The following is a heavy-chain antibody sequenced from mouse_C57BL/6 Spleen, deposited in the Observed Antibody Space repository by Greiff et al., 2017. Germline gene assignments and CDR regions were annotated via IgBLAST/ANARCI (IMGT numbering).Heavy chain of an antibody. V-gene: IGHV5-17*01. D-gene: IGHD2-2*01. CDR1: GFTFSDYG. CDR2: ISSGSSTI. Sequence: EVKLMESGGGLVKPGGSLKLSCAASGFTFSDYGMHWVRQAPEKGLEWVAYISSGSSTIYYADTVKGRFTISRDNAKNTLFLQMTSLRSEDTAMYYCARRALYAYDDAMDYWGQGTSVTVSS. J-gene: IGHJ4*01. CDR3: ARRALYAYDDAMDY.